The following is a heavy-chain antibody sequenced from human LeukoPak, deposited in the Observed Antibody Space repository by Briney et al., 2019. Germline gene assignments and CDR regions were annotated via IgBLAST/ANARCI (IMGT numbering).Heavy chain of an antibody. CDR2: IYPGDSDA. Sequence: GESLKISCEGSGYSFTTYWAGWVRQKPGKGLEWMGVIYPGDSDARYSPSFQGQVTISADKSINAAYLQWNSLKASDTAMYYCARHQDPYDTSGVDYWGQGTLVTVSS. D-gene: IGHD3-22*01. CDR1: GYSFTTYW. J-gene: IGHJ4*02. CDR3: ARHQDPYDTSGVDY. V-gene: IGHV5-51*01.